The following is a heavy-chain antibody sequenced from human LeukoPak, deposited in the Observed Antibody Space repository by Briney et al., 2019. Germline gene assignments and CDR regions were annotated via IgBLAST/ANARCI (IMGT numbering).Heavy chain of an antibody. D-gene: IGHD5-18*01. J-gene: IGHJ4*02. CDR2: IYSGGNT. CDR3: AKGDKGAGVTVLSD. V-gene: IGHV3-66*02. CDR1: GFAVSSNY. Sequence: GGSLRLSCAASGFAVSSNYMTWVRQAPGKGLEWVSIIYSGGNTNFADSVKGRFAISRDNSKNTLFLQMNNLRAEDTAVYYCAKGDKGAGVTVLSDWGQGTLVTVSS.